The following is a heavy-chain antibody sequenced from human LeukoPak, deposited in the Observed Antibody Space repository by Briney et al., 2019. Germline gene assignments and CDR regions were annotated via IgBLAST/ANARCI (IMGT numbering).Heavy chain of an antibody. CDR3: ARHSYTMVRGVRNAFDI. CDR2: IYYSGST. V-gene: IGHV4-30-4*08. D-gene: IGHD3-10*01. J-gene: IGHJ3*02. Sequence: SQTLSLTCTVSGGSITSGDYYWSWIRQPPGKGLEWIGYIYYSGSTYYNPSLKSRVTISLDTSKNQFSLKLSSVTAADTAVYYCARHSYTMVRGVRNAFDIWGQGTMVTVSS. CDR1: GGSITSGDYY.